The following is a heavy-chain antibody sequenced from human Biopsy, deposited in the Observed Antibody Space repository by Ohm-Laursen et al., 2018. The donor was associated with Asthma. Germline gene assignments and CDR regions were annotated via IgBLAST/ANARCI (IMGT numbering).Heavy chain of an antibody. V-gene: IGHV4-30-4*02. Sequence: SDTLSLTCTVSGGSTSSEDYYWTWIRQPPGKGLEWVGYVYSSGSTYYNPSLDSRVMISSDTSKNQFSLSLSSVTAADTAVYFCARDLGIVGATPDGFNIWGQGTLVTVSS. D-gene: IGHD1-26*01. CDR2: VYSSGST. CDR3: ARDLGIVGATPDGFNI. CDR1: GGSTSSEDYY. J-gene: IGHJ3*02.